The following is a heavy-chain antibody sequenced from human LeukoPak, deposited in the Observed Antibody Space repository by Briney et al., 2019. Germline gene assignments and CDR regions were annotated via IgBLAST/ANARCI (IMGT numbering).Heavy chain of an antibody. J-gene: IGHJ4*02. CDR2: VNVDNGNT. Sequence: PGGSLRLSCAASGFTFSSYAMHWVRQAPGQRLEWMGWVNVDNGNTKCSQKFQGRVIITRDTSASTAYMALSSLRSEDTAMYYCAREGYDSSGYYYDYWGQGTLVTVSS. D-gene: IGHD3-22*01. V-gene: IGHV1-3*01. CDR3: AREGYDSSGYYYDY. CDR1: GFTFSSYA.